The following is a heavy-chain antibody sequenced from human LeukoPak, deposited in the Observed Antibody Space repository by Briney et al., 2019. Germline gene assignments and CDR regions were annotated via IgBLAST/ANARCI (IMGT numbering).Heavy chain of an antibody. CDR2: TYYGSKWNN. D-gene: IGHD1-14*01. V-gene: IGHV6-1*01. CDR3: TRGRNSAFDY. Sequence: SQTHSLTCAISGDSVSSNGVAWNWIRQSPSRGLEWLGRTYYGSKWNNDYALSVKSRITINPDTSKNQFSLQLNSVTPEDTAVYYCTRGRNSAFDYWGQGTLVTVSS. J-gene: IGHJ4*02. CDR1: GDSVSSNGVA.